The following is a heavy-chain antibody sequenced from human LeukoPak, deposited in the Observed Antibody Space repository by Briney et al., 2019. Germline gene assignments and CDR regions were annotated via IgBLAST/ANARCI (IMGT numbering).Heavy chain of an antibody. CDR3: ARESSGWYLFRGYFDY. Sequence: PGGSLRLSCAASGFTFSSYSMNWVRQAPGKGLEWVSYISSSSTIYYVDSVKGRFTISRDNAKNSLYLQMNSLRAEDTAVYYCARESSGWYLFRGYFDYWGQGTLVTVSS. D-gene: IGHD6-19*01. J-gene: IGHJ4*02. V-gene: IGHV3-48*04. CDR2: ISSSSTI. CDR1: GFTFSSYS.